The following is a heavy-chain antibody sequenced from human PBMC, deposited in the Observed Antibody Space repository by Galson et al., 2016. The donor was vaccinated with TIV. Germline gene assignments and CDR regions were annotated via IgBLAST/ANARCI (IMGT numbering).Heavy chain of an antibody. Sequence: SVKVSCKASGGTFKIHSITWVRQAPGQGLEWMGGIIPVFGTANYAQSFRGRVTITADESTNTAYLQLSSLRSEDTAVYFCGRERINWGNCDYWGQGTLVTVSS. J-gene: IGHJ4*02. CDR3: GRERINWGNCDY. CDR1: GGTFKIHS. D-gene: IGHD7-27*01. V-gene: IGHV1-69*13. CDR2: IIPVFGTA.